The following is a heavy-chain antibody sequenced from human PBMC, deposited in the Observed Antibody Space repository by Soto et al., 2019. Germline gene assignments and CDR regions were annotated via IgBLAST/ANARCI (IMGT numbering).Heavy chain of an antibody. V-gene: IGHV3-23*01. CDR3: ARRAYCSSTSCSMGHYYGMDV. CDR1: GFTFSSYA. J-gene: IGHJ6*02. Sequence: VQLLESGGGLVQPGGSLRLSCAASGFTFSSYAMSWVRQAPGKGLEWVSAISGSGGSTYYADSVKGRFTISRDNSKNTLYLQMNSLRAEDTAVYYCARRAYCSSTSCSMGHYYGMDVWGQGTTVTVSS. D-gene: IGHD2-2*01. CDR2: ISGSGGST.